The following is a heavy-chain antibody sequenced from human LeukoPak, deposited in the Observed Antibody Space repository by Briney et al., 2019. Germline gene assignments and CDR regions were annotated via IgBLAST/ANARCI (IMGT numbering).Heavy chain of an antibody. D-gene: IGHD4-17*01. Sequence: SETLSLTCTVSGGSISSGGYYWSWIRQHPGKGLEWIGYIYYSGSTYYNPSLKSRVTISVDTSKNQFSLKLSSVTAADTAVYYCARGSTVKGYYFDYWGQGTLVTVSS. V-gene: IGHV4-31*03. CDR1: GGSISSGGYY. CDR2: IYYSGST. J-gene: IGHJ4*02. CDR3: ARGSTVKGYYFDY.